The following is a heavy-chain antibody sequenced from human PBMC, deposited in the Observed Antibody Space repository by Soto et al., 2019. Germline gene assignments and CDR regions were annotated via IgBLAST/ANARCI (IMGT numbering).Heavy chain of an antibody. CDR2: ISGSGGST. CDR1: GFTFSSYA. CDR3: AKSQFTVTYNPDY. Sequence: GGSLRLSCAGAGFTFSSYAMSWVRQAPGEGLEWVSTISGSGGSTYYADSVKGRFTISRDNSKNTLYLQMDSLRAEDTAIYYCAKSQFTVTYNPDYWGQGTLVTVSS. V-gene: IGHV3-23*01. D-gene: IGHD4-17*01. J-gene: IGHJ4*02.